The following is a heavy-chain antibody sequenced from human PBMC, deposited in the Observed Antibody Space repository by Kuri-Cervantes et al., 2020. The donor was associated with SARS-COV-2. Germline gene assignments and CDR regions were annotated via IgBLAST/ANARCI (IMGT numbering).Heavy chain of an antibody. Sequence: GGSLRLSCAASGFTFDDYAMHWVRQAPGKGLEWVSGISWNSGSIGYADSVKGRFTISRDNAKNSLYLQMNSLRAEDTALYYCARDLGTVTVFDYWGQGTLVTVSS. CDR3: ARDLGTVTVFDY. CDR1: GFTFDDYA. J-gene: IGHJ4*02. V-gene: IGHV3-9*01. CDR2: ISWNSGSI. D-gene: IGHD4-17*01.